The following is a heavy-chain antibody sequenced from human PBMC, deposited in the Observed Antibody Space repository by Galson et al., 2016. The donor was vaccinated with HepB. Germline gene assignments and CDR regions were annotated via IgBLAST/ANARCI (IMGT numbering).Heavy chain of an antibody. Sequence: SLRLSCAASGFTFSNYGINWVRQAPGKGLEWVSVISHDAATTYYADSVKGRFTISRDNSKNTVGLQMNSLRAEDTAIYYCARRLLVTAAFDIWGQGTVVSVSS. CDR2: ISHDAATT. V-gene: IGHV3-23*01. D-gene: IGHD2-21*02. CDR3: ARRLLVTAAFDI. J-gene: IGHJ3*02. CDR1: GFTFSNYG.